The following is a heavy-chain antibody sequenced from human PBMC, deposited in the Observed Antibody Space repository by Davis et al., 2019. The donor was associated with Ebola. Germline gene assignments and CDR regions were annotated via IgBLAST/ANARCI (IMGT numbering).Heavy chain of an antibody. CDR2: INHSGST. J-gene: IGHJ6*02. V-gene: IGHV4-34*01. CDR1: GGSFSGYY. D-gene: IGHD3-10*01. CDR3: ASSKYYYGSGSYYGGYYYGMDV. Sequence: SETLSLTCAVYGGSFSGYYWSWIRQPPGKGLEWIGEINHSGSTNYNPSLKSRVTISVDTSKNQFSLKLSSVTAADTAVYYCASSKYYYGSGSYYGGYYYGMDVWGQGTTVTVSS.